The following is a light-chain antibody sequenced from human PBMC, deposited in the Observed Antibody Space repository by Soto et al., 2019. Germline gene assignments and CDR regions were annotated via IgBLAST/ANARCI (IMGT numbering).Light chain of an antibody. Sequence: QSVLTQPPSASGTPGQRVTISCSGSSSNIGSNTVNWYQQLPGTAPKLLIYSNNQRPSGVPDRFSGSKSGTSASLAISGLQSDDEADYYCAAWDDRLSVVFGGGTQLTVL. J-gene: IGLJ2*01. CDR2: SNN. V-gene: IGLV1-44*01. CDR1: SSNIGSNT. CDR3: AAWDDRLSVV.